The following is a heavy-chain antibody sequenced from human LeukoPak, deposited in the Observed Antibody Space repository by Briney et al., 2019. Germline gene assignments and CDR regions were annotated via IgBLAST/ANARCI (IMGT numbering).Heavy chain of an antibody. CDR3: ATLLEESSAVFGS. V-gene: IGHV4-59*08. D-gene: IGHD3-22*01. J-gene: IGHJ4*02. CDR1: GGSISSDY. Sequence: SETLSLTCTVSGGSISSDYWSWIRQPPGKGLEWIGYIHYSGATNYNPSLKSRVTISVDTSKNQFSLRLSSVTAADTALYYCATLLEESSAVFGSWGQGTLVTVSS. CDR2: IHYSGAT.